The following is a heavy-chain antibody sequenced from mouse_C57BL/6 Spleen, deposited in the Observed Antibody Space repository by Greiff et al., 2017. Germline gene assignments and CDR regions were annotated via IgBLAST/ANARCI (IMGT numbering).Heavy chain of an antibody. CDR2: INPSNGGT. D-gene: IGHD4-1*01. CDR3: ARKGLGRCDY. J-gene: IGHJ2*01. Sequence: QVQLQQPGTELVKPGASVKLSCTASGYTFTSYWMHWVKQRPGQGLEWIGNINPSNGGTNYNEMFKSQATLTVDKYSREAYMQLSSLTAEDSADYYCARKGLGRCDYWGQGTTLTVSS. V-gene: IGHV1-53*01. CDR1: GYTFTSYW.